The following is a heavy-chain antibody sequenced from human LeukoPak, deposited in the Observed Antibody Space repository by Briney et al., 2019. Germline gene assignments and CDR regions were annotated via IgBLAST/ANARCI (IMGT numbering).Heavy chain of an antibody. V-gene: IGHV3-23*01. CDR1: GFSFSSNG. J-gene: IGHJ4*02. CDR2: FSGSGSKT. D-gene: IGHD5-18*01. Sequence: PGGSLRLSCAASGFSFSSNGMSWVRQAPGKGLERVSGFSGSGSKTYYADSVKGTFTISRDNSKSTLYLQTNSLRAEDTAVYYSVKMGYSAIDNWGQGTLVTVSS. CDR3: VKMGYSAIDN.